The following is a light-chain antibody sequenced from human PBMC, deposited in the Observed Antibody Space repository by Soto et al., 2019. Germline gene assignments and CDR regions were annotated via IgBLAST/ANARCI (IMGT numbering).Light chain of an antibody. CDR1: QSLLHSNGYNY. Sequence: DILMTQSPLSLPVTPGEPASISCRSSQSLLHSNGYNYLDWYLQKPGQSPQLLIYLGSNRASGVPDRFSGSGSGTDFTLKISRVEAEDVGVYYCMQALQSITFGQGTRLEIK. CDR3: MQALQSIT. V-gene: IGKV2-28*01. CDR2: LGS. J-gene: IGKJ5*01.